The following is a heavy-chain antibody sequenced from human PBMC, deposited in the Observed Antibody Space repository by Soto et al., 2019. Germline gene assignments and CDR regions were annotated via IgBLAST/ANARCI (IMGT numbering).Heavy chain of an antibody. CDR1: GGSISSYY. V-gene: IGHV4-59*08. CDR3: ARVTSTRYSSSWAYIDY. Sequence: SETLSLTCTVSGGSISSYYWSWIRQPPGKGLEWIGYIYYSGSTNYNPSLKSRVTISVDTSKNQFSLKLSSVTAADTAVYYCARVTSTRYSSSWAYIDYWGQGTRVTVSS. D-gene: IGHD6-13*01. J-gene: IGHJ4*02. CDR2: IYYSGST.